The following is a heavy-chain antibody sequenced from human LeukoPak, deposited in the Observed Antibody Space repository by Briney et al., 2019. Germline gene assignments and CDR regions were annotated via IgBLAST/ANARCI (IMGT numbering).Heavy chain of an antibody. Sequence: GASVKVSFKGSGYTFTSYGISWVRQPPAQGLEWMGWISAYNGNTNNAQKLQGRVTMTTDTSTSTAYMEPRSLRSDGPAVYYCARVPRSERRYYYYMDVWGKGTTVTVSS. CDR3: ARVPRSERRYYYYMDV. CDR2: ISAYNGNT. D-gene: IGHD3-3*01. J-gene: IGHJ6*03. V-gene: IGHV1-18*01. CDR1: GYTFTSYG.